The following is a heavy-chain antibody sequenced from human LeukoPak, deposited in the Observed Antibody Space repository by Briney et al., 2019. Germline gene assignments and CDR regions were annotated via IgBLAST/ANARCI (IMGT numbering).Heavy chain of an antibody. J-gene: IGHJ4*02. V-gene: IGHV1-69*05. CDR2: IIPIFGTA. Sequence: ASVKVSCKASGGTFSSYGINWVRQAPGQGLEWMGRIIPIFGTANYAQKFQGRVTITTDESTSTAYMELSSLRSEDTAVYYCARGKRRVYSVGFDYWGQGTLVTVSS. CDR1: GGTFSSYG. D-gene: IGHD5/OR15-5a*01. CDR3: ARGKRRVYSVGFDY.